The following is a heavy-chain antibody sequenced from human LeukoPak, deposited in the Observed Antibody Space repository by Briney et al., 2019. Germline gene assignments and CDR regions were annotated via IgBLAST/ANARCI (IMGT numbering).Heavy chain of an antibody. CDR1: GGSISSGGYY. Sequence: SETLSLTCTVSGGSISSGGYYWSWIRQHPGKGLEWIGYIYYSGSTYYNPSLKSRVTISVDTSKNQFSLKLSSVTAADTAVYYCARGTTVTDFDYWGQGTLVTVSS. D-gene: IGHD4-17*01. CDR2: IYYSGST. CDR3: ARGTTVTDFDY. J-gene: IGHJ4*02. V-gene: IGHV4-31*03.